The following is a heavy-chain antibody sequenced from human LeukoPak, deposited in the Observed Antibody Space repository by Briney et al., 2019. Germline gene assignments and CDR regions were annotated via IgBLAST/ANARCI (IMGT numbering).Heavy chain of an antibody. CDR1: GGSISSYY. J-gene: IGHJ5*02. CDR2: IQNSVTSY. CDR3: VRSPQLDP. Sequence: PSETLSLTCSVSGGSISSYYWSWVRQPPGKGLEWIGYIQNSVTSYTDNPSLQSRVTISVDTSKNKFSLKVTSVTAADTAVYYCVRSPQLDPWGQGTLVTVSS. V-gene: IGHV4-59*01.